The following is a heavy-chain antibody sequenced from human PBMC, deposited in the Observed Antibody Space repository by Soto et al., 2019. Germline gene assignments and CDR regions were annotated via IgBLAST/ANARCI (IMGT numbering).Heavy chain of an antibody. D-gene: IGHD2-2*01. Sequence: LILSCGASGFLFSSYGMHWVLQSPGNGLGCVGVLWVDGSNNYYADSLKLGFTIFRDNSKNTLYLLMNILRAENTAVYYCAMLGYCSSTSCHRYYYYGMVVLGQGTTVTVSS. CDR2: LWVDGSNN. CDR3: AMLGYCSSTSCHRYYYYGMVV. CDR1: GFLFSSYG. V-gene: IGHV3-33*01. J-gene: IGHJ6*02.